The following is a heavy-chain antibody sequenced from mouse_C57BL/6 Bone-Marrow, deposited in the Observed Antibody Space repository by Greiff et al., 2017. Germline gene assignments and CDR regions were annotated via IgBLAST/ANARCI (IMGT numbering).Heavy chain of an antibody. D-gene: IGHD2-4*01. CDR1: GYTFTSYW. J-gene: IGHJ3*01. CDR2: IDPSDSYT. CDR3: ARTYCDYEGFAY. Sequence: QVQLQQPGAELVRPGPSVKLSCKASGYTFTSYWMHWVKQRPGQGLEWIGVIDPSDSYTNYNQKFKGKATLTVDTSSSTAYMQLSSLTSEDSAVYYCARTYCDYEGFAYWGQGTLVTVSA. V-gene: IGHV1-59*01.